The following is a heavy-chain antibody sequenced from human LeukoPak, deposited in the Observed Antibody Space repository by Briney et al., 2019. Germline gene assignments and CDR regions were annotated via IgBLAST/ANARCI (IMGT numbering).Heavy chain of an antibody. D-gene: IGHD5-24*01. CDR2: IYYRGAT. CDR3: ARRIDGYNYDY. V-gene: IGHV4-39*02. J-gene: IGHJ4*02. CDR1: GGSISSSSYY. Sequence: PSETLSLTCTVSGGSISSSSYYWDWIRQPPGKGLEWIGSIYYRGATYYNPSLKSRVTISVHTSKNHFSLQLNSVTATDTAVYYCARRIDGYNYDYWGQGTLVSVSS.